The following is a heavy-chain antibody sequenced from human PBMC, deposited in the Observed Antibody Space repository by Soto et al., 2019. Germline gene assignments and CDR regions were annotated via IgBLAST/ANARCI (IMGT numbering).Heavy chain of an antibody. CDR3: AKDINSDYYDCGGYSSDAFDI. Sequence: GGSLRLSCAASGFTFSRYAMSWVRQAPGKGLEWVSGISGSGGSTYYADSVKGRFTISRDNSKNTLSLQMNSLRAEDTAVYYCAKDINSDYYDCGGYSSDAFDIWGQGTMVTVSS. V-gene: IGHV3-23*01. J-gene: IGHJ3*02. CDR2: ISGSGGST. CDR1: GFTFSRYA. D-gene: IGHD3-22*01.